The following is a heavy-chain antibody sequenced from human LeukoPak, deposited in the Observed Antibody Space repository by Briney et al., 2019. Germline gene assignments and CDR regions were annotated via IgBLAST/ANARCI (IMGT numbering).Heavy chain of an antibody. CDR2: IKQDGSDI. CDR3: ATIYENAFNF. D-gene: IGHD3-16*01. CDR1: GFMFSTSW. V-gene: IGHV3-7*02. J-gene: IGHJ3*01. Sequence: GGSLRLSCAASGFMFSTSWMSWVRQAPGKGLEWVANIKQDGSDIYYVGSVKGRFTVSRDNAKNSLYLQVNSLRVEDTAVYYCATIYENAFNFWGQGTMVTVSS.